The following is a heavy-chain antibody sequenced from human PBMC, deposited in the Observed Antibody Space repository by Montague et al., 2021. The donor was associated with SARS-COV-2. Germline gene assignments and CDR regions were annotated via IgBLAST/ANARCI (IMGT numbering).Heavy chain of an antibody. D-gene: IGHD4-11*01. J-gene: IGHJ4*02. CDR3: ARSGDPGTTVTYLY. V-gene: IGHV4-39*07. CDR1: GGSISTIVNF. Sequence: SETLSLTCTFSGGSISTIVNFWGWIRQPSGKGLEWIGSISYTGSTYHNPSLKSRVTMSVDTSKNQFSLKLNSVTAADTAVYYCARSGDPGTTVTYLYWGQGTLVTVSS. CDR2: ISYTGST.